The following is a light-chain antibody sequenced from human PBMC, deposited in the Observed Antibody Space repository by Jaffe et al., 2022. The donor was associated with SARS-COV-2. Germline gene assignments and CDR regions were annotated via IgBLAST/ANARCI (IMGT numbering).Light chain of an antibody. J-gene: IGLJ1*01. Sequence: QSALTQPASVSGSPGQSITISCTATTSDVGAYNYVSWYQQHPGKAPKLMIYDVSNRPSGVSDRFSGSKSGNTASLTISGLQAEDEADYYCSSYTSSSTYYVFGTVTKVAVL. CDR2: DVS. CDR3: SSYTSSSTYYV. V-gene: IGLV2-14*01. CDR1: TSDVGAYNY.